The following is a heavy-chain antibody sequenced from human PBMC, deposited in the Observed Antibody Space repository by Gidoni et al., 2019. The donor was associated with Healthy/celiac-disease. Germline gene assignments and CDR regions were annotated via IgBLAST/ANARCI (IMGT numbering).Heavy chain of an antibody. Sequence: QVQLVESGGGVVQPGRSLRLSCAASGFPFSSYAMHWVRQAPGKGLEWVAVISDDGSNKYYADSVKGRFTISRDNAKNTLYLQMNSLRAEDTAVYYCARGSMIDGAFDIWGQGTMVTVSS. J-gene: IGHJ3*02. D-gene: IGHD3-22*01. V-gene: IGHV3-30*01. CDR3: ARGSMIDGAFDI. CDR2: ISDDGSNK. CDR1: GFPFSSYA.